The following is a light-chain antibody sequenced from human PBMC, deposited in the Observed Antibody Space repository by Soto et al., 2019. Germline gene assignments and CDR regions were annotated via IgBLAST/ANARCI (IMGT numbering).Light chain of an antibody. CDR3: QQYDNWPRT. J-gene: IGKJ3*01. V-gene: IGKV3-15*01. CDR2: GAS. Sequence: EIVMTQSPATLSVSPGERATLSCRASQSIGSNLAWYQQIPGQAPRLLTYGASTRATGIPARFSGSGSGTEFTLTISSLQSEDFAVYYCQQYDNWPRTFGPGTKVNIK. CDR1: QSIGSN.